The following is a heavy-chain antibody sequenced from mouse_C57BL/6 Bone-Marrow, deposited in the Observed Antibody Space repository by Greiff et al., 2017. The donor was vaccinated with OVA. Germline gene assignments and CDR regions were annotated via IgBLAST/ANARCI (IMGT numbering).Heavy chain of an antibody. CDR1: GFTFSDYG. CDR3: ARGAQATWFAY. V-gene: IGHV5-17*01. CDR2: ISSGSSTI. D-gene: IGHD3-2*02. J-gene: IGHJ3*01. Sequence: EVNLVESGGGLVKPGGSLKLSCAASGFTFSDYGMHWVRQAPEKGLEWVAYISSGSSTIYYADTVKGRFTISRDNAKNTLFLQMTSLRSEDTAMYYCARGAQATWFAYWGQGTLVTVSA.